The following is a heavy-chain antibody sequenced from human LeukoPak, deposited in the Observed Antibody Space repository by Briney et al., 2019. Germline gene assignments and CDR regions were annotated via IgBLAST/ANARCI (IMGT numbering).Heavy chain of an antibody. Sequence: GGSLRLSCAASGFTFTSYNMNWVRQAPGKGLEWVSYISHSSSTIYYADSVRGRFTISRDNAKNSLYLQMNSLRGDDTAIYYCARELAAWGQGTLVTVSS. V-gene: IGHV3-48*01. D-gene: IGHD6-13*01. CDR1: GFTFTSYN. J-gene: IGHJ4*02. CDR2: ISHSSSTI. CDR3: ARELAA.